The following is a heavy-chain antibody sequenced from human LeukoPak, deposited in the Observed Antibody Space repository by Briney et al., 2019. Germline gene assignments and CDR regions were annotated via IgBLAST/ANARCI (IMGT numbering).Heavy chain of an antibody. CDR1: GFTFDDYV. D-gene: IGHD6-13*01. CDR3: GKDVTKGSSWYYGMDV. CDR2: ISWNGRSV. V-gene: IGHV3-9*01. J-gene: IGHJ6*02. Sequence: GGSLRLSCAASGFTFDDYVMHWVRDAPGKGLECVSGISWNGRSVGYADSVKGRFTISRDNAKNSLYLQMNGLRAEDTALYYCGKDVTKGSSWYYGMDVWGRGTTVTVFS.